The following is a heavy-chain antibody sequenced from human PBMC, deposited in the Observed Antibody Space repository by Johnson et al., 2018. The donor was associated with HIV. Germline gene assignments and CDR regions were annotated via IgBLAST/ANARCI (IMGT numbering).Heavy chain of an antibody. CDR3: ARGGYELFLNNAFDI. Sequence: QVQLVESGGGVVRPGGSLRLSCAASGFTFSTYAMFWVRQAPGKGLEWVAVIWYDGSNKNYADSVKGRFTISRDNSNLYLELNSLRVEDTAVYYCARGGYELFLNNAFDIWGQGTLVTVSA. CDR1: GFTFSTYA. V-gene: IGHV3-33*08. D-gene: IGHD1-1*01. J-gene: IGHJ3*02. CDR2: IWYDGSNK.